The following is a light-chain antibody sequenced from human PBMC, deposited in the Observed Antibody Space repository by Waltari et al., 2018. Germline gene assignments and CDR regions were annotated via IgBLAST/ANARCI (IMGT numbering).Light chain of an antibody. CDR1: QSISSH. CDR2: AAS. V-gene: IGKV1-39*01. Sequence: DIQMAQSPSSLSASVGDRITITCRASQSISSHLNWYQHKSGKAPKLLIYAASSLQSGVPSRFSGSGSWTDFTLTISSLQPEDFATYYCQQSYSAPHFGPGTKVDIK. CDR3: QQSYSAPH. J-gene: IGKJ3*01.